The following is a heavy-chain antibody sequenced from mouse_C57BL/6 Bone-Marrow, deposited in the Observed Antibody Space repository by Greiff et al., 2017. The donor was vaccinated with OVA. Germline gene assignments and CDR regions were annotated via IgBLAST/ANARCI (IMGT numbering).Heavy chain of an antibody. D-gene: IGHD1-1*01. CDR3: ARSRYYGGGFDY. CDR1: GYTFTSYW. J-gene: IGHJ2*01. Sequence: VQLQQSGAELVKPGASVKLSCKASGYTFTSYWMQWVKQRPGQGLEWIGEIDPSDSYTNSNQKFKGKATLTVDTSSSTAYMQLSSLTSEDSAVDYCARSRYYGGGFDYWGQGTTLTVSS. V-gene: IGHV1-50*01. CDR2: IDPSDSYT.